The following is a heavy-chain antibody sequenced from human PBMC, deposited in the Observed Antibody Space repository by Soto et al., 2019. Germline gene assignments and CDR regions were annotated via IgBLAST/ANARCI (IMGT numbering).Heavy chain of an antibody. V-gene: IGHV1-69*13. CDR3: ASTSGYYYDSSGYSSDY. CDR2: IIPIFGTA. D-gene: IGHD3-22*01. CDR1: GGTFSSYA. J-gene: IGHJ4*02. Sequence: GASVKVSCKASGGTFSSYAISWVRQAPGQGLEWMGGIIPIFGTANYAQKFQGRVTITADESTSTAYMELSSLRSEDTAVYYCASTSGYYYDSSGYSSDYWGQGTLVTVSS.